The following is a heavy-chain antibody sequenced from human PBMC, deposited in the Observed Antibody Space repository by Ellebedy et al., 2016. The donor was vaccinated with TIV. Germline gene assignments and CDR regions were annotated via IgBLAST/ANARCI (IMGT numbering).Heavy chain of an antibody. D-gene: IGHD5-12*01. CDR2: LYSGGST. CDR1: GDSISRYY. Sequence: MPSETLSLTCTVSGDSISRYYWSWIRQSAGKGLEWIGRLYSGGSTNYNSSLRSRVTMSVDTSKNQFSLRLSSVTAADTAVYYCARAPRVYTPEFDYWGQGILVTVSS. J-gene: IGHJ4*02. CDR3: ARAPRVYTPEFDY. V-gene: IGHV4-4*07.